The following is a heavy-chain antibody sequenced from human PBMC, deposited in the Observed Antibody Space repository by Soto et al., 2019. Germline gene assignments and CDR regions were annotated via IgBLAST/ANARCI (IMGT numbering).Heavy chain of an antibody. D-gene: IGHD6-13*01. Sequence: GGPLRPSFAPPGLTFSNYWMTWVRKAPGKGLEWVANIKQDGSQKYYVDSVKGRFTISRDNAKNSLYLQINSLRAEDTAFYYCARIGYSSSSLDYWGQGTLVTVSS. CDR1: GLTFSNYW. CDR3: ARIGYSSSSLDY. CDR2: IKQDGSQK. J-gene: IGHJ4*02. V-gene: IGHV3-7*03.